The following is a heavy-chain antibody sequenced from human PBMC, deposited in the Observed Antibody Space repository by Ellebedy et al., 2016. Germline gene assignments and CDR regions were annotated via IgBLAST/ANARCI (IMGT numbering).Heavy chain of an antibody. D-gene: IGHD6-13*01. J-gene: IGHJ4*02. Sequence: GESLKISCAASGFTFSGFAMSWVRQAPGKGLEWVSTISSAGSPNYADSVRGRFTISRDSSKDTLYLEMDSLRADDTAIYYCVKGASSGSWVTMEYWGQGALVTVSS. CDR2: ISSAGSP. V-gene: IGHV3-23*01. CDR1: GFTFSGFA. CDR3: VKGASSGSWVTMEY.